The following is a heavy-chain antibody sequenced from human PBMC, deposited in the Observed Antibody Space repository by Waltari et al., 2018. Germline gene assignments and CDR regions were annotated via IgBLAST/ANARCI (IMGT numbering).Heavy chain of an antibody. J-gene: IGHJ4*02. CDR2: VHRSGRT. V-gene: IGHV4-4*02. CDR1: GASTGSRDF. Sequence: QLQLQQSGPGLVKPSESLSLTCAVSGASTGSRDFWSWVRQSPGKGLEWIGQVHRSGRTNYNPSLASRVTMSIDTSNNQFSLKVTSATAADTAIYYCARDRGRGLYLDSWGQGILVTVSP. D-gene: IGHD2-15*01. CDR3: ARDRGRGLYLDS.